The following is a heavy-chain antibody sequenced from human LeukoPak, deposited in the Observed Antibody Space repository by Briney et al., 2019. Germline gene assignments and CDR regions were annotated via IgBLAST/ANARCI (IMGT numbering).Heavy chain of an antibody. CDR2: INTDGSST. D-gene: IGHD7-27*01. CDR3: ARDRNWGSLGY. Sequence: GRSLRLSCAASGFTFDDYAMHWVRQAPGKGLVWVSRINTDGSSTSYADSVKGRFTISRDNAKNTLYLQMNSLRAEDTAVYYCARDRNWGSLGYWGQGTLVTVSS. V-gene: IGHV3-74*01. CDR1: GFTFDDYA. J-gene: IGHJ4*02.